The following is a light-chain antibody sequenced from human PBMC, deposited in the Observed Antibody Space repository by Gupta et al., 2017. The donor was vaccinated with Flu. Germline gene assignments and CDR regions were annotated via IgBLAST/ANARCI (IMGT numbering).Light chain of an antibody. CDR2: DVS. J-gene: IGLJ1*01. CDR1: SNDVGGYNY. V-gene: IGLV2-14*01. CDR3: SSYTRGDTGV. Sequence: QSALLQPASVSGSPGQSIPISCTGTSNDVGGYNYVSWYQQHPGKAPKFIIYDVSNRPSGVSHRFSGSKSGDTASLTISGLQAEDEADYYCSSYTRGDTGVFGTGTKVTVL.